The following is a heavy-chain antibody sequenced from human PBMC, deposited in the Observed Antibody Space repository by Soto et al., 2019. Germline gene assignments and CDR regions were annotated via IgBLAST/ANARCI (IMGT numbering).Heavy chain of an antibody. J-gene: IGHJ6*02. CDR3: ARGSGTRRGYYYYGMDV. CDR1: GGSISSGDYY. Sequence: SETLSLTCTVSGGSISSGDYYWSWIRQPPGKGLEWIGYIYYSGSTYYNPSLKSRVTISVDTSKNQFSLKLSSVTAADTAVYYCARGSGTRRGYYYYGMDVWGQGTTVTVSS. CDR2: IYYSGST. D-gene: IGHD3-10*01. V-gene: IGHV4-30-4*01.